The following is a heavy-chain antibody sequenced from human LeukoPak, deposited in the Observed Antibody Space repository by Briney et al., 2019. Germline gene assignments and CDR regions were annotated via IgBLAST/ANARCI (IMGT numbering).Heavy chain of an antibody. V-gene: IGHV1-18*01. D-gene: IGHD4-23*01. J-gene: IGHJ6*02. CDR1: GYTFTSYG. Sequence: ASVKVSCKASGYTFTSYGISWVRQAPGQGLEWMGWISAYNGNTNYAQKLRGRVTMTRNTSISTAYMELSSLRSEDTAVYYCARGNLRVVKSYYYYGMDVWGQGTTVTVSS. CDR3: ARGNLRVVKSYYYYGMDV. CDR2: ISAYNGNT.